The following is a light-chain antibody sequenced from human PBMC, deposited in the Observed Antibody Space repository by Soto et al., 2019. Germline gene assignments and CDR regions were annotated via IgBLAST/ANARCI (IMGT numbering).Light chain of an antibody. V-gene: IGKV3-11*01. CDR3: QQHADWPLT. J-gene: IGKJ4*01. CDR2: AAS. Sequence: EIVLTQSPGTLSLSPGERATLSCRASQSVSSYLAWYQQKPGQAPGLLIYAASTRATGIPARFSGSGSGTDFTLTISSLEPEDFAVYYCQQHADWPLTFGGGTKVDIK. CDR1: QSVSSY.